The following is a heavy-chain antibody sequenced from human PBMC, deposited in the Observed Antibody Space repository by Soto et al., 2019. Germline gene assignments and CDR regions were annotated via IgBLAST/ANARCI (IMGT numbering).Heavy chain of an antibody. D-gene: IGHD3-3*01. V-gene: IGHV4-4*07. J-gene: IGHJ4*02. CDR2: IHTSGST. CDR3: ARVFGARAEDY. CDR1: GASITSYY. Sequence: PSETLSLTGNVSGASITSYYWSWIRQPAGKGLEWIGRIHTSGSTDYHPSLKSRVTLSIDKSTSQFSLILTSVTAADTAVYYCARVFGARAEDYWGQGTLVTVSS.